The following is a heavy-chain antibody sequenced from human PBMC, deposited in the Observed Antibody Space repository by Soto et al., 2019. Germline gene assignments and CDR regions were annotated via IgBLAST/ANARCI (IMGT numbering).Heavy chain of an antibody. Sequence: PSETLSLTCTVSGGSISSYYWSWIRQPPGKGLEWIGYIYYSGSTNYNPSLKSRVTISVDTSKNQFSLKLSSVTAADTAVYYCARVTGEQLVHFDYWGQGTLVTVSS. CDR1: GGSISSYY. CDR3: ARVTGEQLVHFDY. V-gene: IGHV4-59*01. J-gene: IGHJ4*02. CDR2: IYYSGST. D-gene: IGHD6-6*01.